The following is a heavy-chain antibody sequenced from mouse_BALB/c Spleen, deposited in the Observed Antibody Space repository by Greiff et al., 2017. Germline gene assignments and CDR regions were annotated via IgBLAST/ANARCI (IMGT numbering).Heavy chain of an antibody. CDR3: AREARATSYAMDY. CDR2: IYPGSGST. J-gene: IGHJ4*01. CDR1: GNTFTDYV. V-gene: IGHV1-77*01. D-gene: IGHD3-1*01. Sequence: QVQLKESGPELVKPGASVKMSCKASGNTFTDYVISWVKQRTGQGLEWIGEIYPGSGSTYYNEKFKGKATLTADKSSNTAYMQLSSLTSEDSAVYFCAREARATSYAMDYWGQGTSVTVSS.